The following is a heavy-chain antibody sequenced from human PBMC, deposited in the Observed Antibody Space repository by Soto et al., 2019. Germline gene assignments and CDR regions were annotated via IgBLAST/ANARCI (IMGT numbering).Heavy chain of an antibody. CDR2: ISGYNGDT. V-gene: IGHV1-18*01. J-gene: IGHJ3*02. CDR1: GYIFNSYG. Sequence: QVQLVQSGAAVKKPGASVKVSCKASGYIFNSYGISWVRQAPGQGLEWVGWISGYNGDTNYAQKVQGRVTMTTDRSTRTAYMEMRSLRSDDTAVYYCARQLLRFPLLPGAFDIWGQGTMVTVSS. D-gene: IGHD5-12*01. CDR3: ARQLLRFPLLPGAFDI.